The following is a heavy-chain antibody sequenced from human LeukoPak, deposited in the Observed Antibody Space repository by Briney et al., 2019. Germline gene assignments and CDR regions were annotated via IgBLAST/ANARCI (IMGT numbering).Heavy chain of an antibody. Sequence: GGSLRLSCAASGFTFSSYAMHWVRQAPGKGLEWVAVISYDGSNKYYADSVKGRFTISRDNAKNSLYLQMNSLRAEDTAVYYCARGGVPAAPDAFDIWGQGTVVTVSS. V-gene: IGHV3-30-3*01. CDR1: GFTFSSYA. CDR2: ISYDGSNK. J-gene: IGHJ3*02. D-gene: IGHD2-2*01. CDR3: ARGGVPAAPDAFDI.